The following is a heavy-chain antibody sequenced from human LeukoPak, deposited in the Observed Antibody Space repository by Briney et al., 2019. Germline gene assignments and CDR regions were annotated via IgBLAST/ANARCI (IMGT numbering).Heavy chain of an antibody. Sequence: PGGSLRLSCAASGFTVSNNYMSWVRQAPGKGLEWVSVIYSGGSTYYADSVKGRFTISRDKSKNTLYLQMNSLRAEDTAVYYCVRHGDYVGYFDYWGQGAQVTVSS. CDR1: GFTVSNNY. CDR2: IYSGGST. CDR3: VRHGDYVGYFDY. J-gene: IGHJ4*02. V-gene: IGHV3-53*01. D-gene: IGHD4-17*01.